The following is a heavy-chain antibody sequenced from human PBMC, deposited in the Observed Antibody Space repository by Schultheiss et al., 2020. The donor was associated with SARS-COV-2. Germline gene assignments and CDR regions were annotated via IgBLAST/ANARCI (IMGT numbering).Heavy chain of an antibody. V-gene: IGHV4-59*12. CDR1: GGSISSYY. CDR2: ISYTGSP. D-gene: IGHD2-15*01. CDR3: ARDQRYCSGGSCYVRGRHGMDV. Sequence: SETLSLTCTVSGGSISSYYWSWIRQPPGKGLEWIGYISYTGSPSYNPSLKSRVTISVDTSKNQFSLKLSSVTAADTAVYYCARDQRYCSGGSCYVRGRHGMDVWGQGTTVTVSS. J-gene: IGHJ6*02.